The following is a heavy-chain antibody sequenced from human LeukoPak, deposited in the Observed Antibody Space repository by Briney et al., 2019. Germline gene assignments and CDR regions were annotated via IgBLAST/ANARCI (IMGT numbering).Heavy chain of an antibody. V-gene: IGHV3-74*01. CDR1: GFTFSSYW. J-gene: IGHJ4*02. Sequence: PGGSLRLSCAASGFTFSSYWMHWVRQAPGKGLVWVSRINSDGSSTSYADSVKGRFTISRDNAENTLYLQMNSLRAEDTAVYYCAIHSSSSPFDYWGQGTLVTVSS. D-gene: IGHD6-6*01. CDR3: AIHSSSSPFDY. CDR2: INSDGSST.